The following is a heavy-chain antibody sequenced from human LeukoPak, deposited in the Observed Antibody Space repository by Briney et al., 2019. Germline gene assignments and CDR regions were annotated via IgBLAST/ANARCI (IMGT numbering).Heavy chain of an antibody. CDR2: INHSGST. V-gene: IGHV4-34*01. J-gene: IGHJ3*02. D-gene: IGHD2-21*02. Sequence: SETLSLTCAVYGGSSSGYYWSWIRQPPGKGLEWIGEINHSGSTNYNPSLKSRVTISVDTSKNQFSLKLSSVTAADTAVYYCARDGVVTAGRIWGQGTMVTVSS. CDR1: GGSSSGYY. CDR3: ARDGVVTAGRI.